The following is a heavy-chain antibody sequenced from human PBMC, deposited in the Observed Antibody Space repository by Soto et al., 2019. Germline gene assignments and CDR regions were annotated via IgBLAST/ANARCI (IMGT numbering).Heavy chain of an antibody. CDR3: ARDYYKYYDSSGYYRSPAY. CDR2: IYSGGST. D-gene: IGHD3-22*01. Sequence: GRSLRLSCAASGFTVSSNYMSWVRQAPGKGLGWVSVIYSGGSTYYAASVKGRFTISRDNSRNTLFLQMNSLRAEDTAVYYCARDYYKYYDSSGYYRSPAYWGQGTQVTVSS. J-gene: IGHJ4*02. CDR1: GFTVSSNY. V-gene: IGHV3-66*02.